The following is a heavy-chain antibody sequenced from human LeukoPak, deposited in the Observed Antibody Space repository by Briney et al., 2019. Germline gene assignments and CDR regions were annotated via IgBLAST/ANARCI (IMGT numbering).Heavy chain of an antibody. CDR2: IRSDGYHT. V-gene: IGHV3-30*02. D-gene: IGHD1-26*01. CDR3: AKPSGSGVDY. Sequence: PGGSLRLSCGASGFIFDTHDMHWVRQAPGKGLEWVAFIRSDGYHTYYADSVKGRFTITRGNSKNTLYLQMNSLRLEDMALYYCAKPSGSGVDYWGRGTRVTVSS. CDR1: GFIFDTHD. J-gene: IGHJ4*02.